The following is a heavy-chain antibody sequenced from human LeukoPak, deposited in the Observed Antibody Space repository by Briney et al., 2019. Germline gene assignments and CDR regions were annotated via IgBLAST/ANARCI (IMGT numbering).Heavy chain of an antibody. CDR1: GFTFSSYR. CDR3: ARDRDGYSGVDC. CDR2: ISSSHNNI. V-gene: IGHV3-21*01. J-gene: IGHJ4*02. D-gene: IGHD5-24*01. Sequence: GGSLRLSCAASGFTFSSYRMNWVRQAPGKGLDWVSSISSSHNNIYYADSVKGRFTISRDNAKNSLYLQMNSLRAEDTAVYYCARDRDGYSGVDCWGQGTLVTVSS.